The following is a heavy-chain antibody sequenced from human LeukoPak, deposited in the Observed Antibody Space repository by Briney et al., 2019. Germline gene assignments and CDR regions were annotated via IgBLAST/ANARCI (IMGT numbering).Heavy chain of an antibody. CDR3: ARQSGGGYNSGVFDI. CDR2: IHYSGST. CDR1: GDSISSYY. V-gene: IGHV4-59*08. Sequence: SETLSLTCTVSGDSISSYYWSWIRQPPGKGLEWIGYIHYSGSTKYNASLKRRVTISLDTYKNQFSLKLRSVTAADTAVYSCARQSGGGYNSGVFDIWGQGTMVTVSS. D-gene: IGHD5-24*01. J-gene: IGHJ3*02.